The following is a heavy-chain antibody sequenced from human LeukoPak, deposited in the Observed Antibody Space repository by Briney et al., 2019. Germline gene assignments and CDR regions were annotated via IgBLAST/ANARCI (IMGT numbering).Heavy chain of an antibody. J-gene: IGHJ4*02. Sequence: GGSLRLSCAASGFTFNNYGMHWVRQAPGKGLEWVAVVSYDGVNKFYGDSVKGRFTISRDNSKNTPYLQMNSLSPDDTAVYYCAKDYFVVGATAFDYWGQGTLVTVSS. CDR2: VSYDGVNK. D-gene: IGHD1-26*01. CDR3: AKDYFVVGATAFDY. CDR1: GFTFNNYG. V-gene: IGHV3-30*18.